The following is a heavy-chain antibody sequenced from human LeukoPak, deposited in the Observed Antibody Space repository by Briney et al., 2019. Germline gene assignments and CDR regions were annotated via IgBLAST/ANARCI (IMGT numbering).Heavy chain of an antibody. J-gene: IGHJ3*02. CDR1: GYTLTELS. V-gene: IGHV1-24*01. D-gene: IGHD2-15*01. CDR3: ATLQDYCSGGSCYSDAFDI. Sequence: GASVKVSCKVSGYTLTELSMHWVRQAPGKGLEWMGGFDPEDGETIYAQKFQGRVTMTEDTSTDTAYMELSSLRSEDTAVYYCATLQDYCSGGSCYSDAFDIWGQGTVVTVSS. CDR2: FDPEDGET.